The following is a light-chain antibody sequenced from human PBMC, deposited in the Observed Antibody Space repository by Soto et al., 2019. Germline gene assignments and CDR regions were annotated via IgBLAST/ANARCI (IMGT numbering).Light chain of an antibody. CDR2: SNN. V-gene: IGLV1-44*01. CDR3: ASWDDDLNGLL. Sequence: QSVLTQPPSASGTPGQRVTISCSGIRSNIGSNFVNWYQKLPGTAPKLLIHSNNERPSGVPGRFSGSKSGTSASLAISGLQCEDEADYYCASWDDDLNGLLFCGGTKLTVL. J-gene: IGLJ2*01. CDR1: RSNIGSNF.